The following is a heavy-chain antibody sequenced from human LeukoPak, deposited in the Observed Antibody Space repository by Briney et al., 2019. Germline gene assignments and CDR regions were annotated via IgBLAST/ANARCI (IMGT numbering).Heavy chain of an antibody. CDR3: ARPTRDGVINDSYYFDY. J-gene: IGHJ4*02. Sequence: SETLSLTCTVSGGSISSSSYYWGWIRQPPGKGLEWIGSIYYSGSTYYNPSLNIRVTISVDTSKNQFSLKLSSVTAADTAVYYCARPTRDGVINDSYYFDYWGQGTLVTVSS. CDR2: IYYSGST. D-gene: IGHD1-1*01. CDR1: GGSISSSSYY. V-gene: IGHV4-39*07.